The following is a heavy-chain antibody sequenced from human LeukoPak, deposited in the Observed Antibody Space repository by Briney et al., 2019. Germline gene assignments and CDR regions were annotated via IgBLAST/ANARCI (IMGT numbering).Heavy chain of an antibody. CDR2: ISSNGGST. CDR1: GFTFSSYA. V-gene: IGHV3-64*01. J-gene: IGHJ4*02. D-gene: IGHD2-8*01. CDR3: ARESMVLEDY. Sequence: PGGSLRLSCAASGFTFSSYAMHWVRQAPGKGLEYVSAISSNGGSTYYANSVKGRFTISRDNSKNTLYLQMNSLRAEDTAVYYCARESMVLEDYWGQGTLVTVSS.